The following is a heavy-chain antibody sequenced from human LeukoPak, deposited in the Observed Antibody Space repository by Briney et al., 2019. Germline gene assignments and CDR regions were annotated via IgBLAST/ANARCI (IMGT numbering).Heavy chain of an antibody. CDR1: GGSFSGYY. D-gene: IGHD6-13*01. CDR3: ARGIAAAVPFDY. CDR2: INHSGST. V-gene: IGHV4-34*01. Sequence: SETLSLTCAVYGGSFSGYYWSWIRQPPGKGLEWIGEINHSGSTNYNPSLKSRVTISVDTSKNQFSLKLSSVTDADTAVYYCARGIAAAVPFDYWGQGTLVTVSS. J-gene: IGHJ4*02.